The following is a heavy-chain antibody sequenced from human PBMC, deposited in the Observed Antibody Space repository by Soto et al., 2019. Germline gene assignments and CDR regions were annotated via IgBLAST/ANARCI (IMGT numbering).Heavy chain of an antibody. CDR1: GFTFSTYS. D-gene: IGHD4-17*01. CDR3: ARESWTTVDTGYAFDV. V-gene: IGHV3-21*01. J-gene: IGHJ3*01. Sequence: EVQLVESGGGLVKPGGSLRLSCAASGFTFSTYSMNWVRQAPGKGLEWVSSISGSSSYIYYADSVKGRFTISRDNAKNSLYLQMNSLRAEDTAVYYCARESWTTVDTGYAFDVWGRGTVVTVSS. CDR2: ISGSSSYI.